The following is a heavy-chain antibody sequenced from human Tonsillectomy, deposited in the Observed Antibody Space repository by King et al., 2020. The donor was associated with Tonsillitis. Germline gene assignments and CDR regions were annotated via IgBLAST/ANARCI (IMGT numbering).Heavy chain of an antibody. V-gene: IGHV3-53*01. CDR3: ARDQMDTTISYFHYMYV. CDR1: GFTVSNNY. Sequence: EVQLVESGGGLVQPGGSLRLSCAASGFTVSNNYMSWVRQAPGKGLEWVSVIYSSGSIFYADSVKGRFTISRDNSKNTLFLQMNSLRAEDTAVYYCARDQMDTTISYFHYMYVGGKGTSVTVPS. D-gene: IGHD5-18*01. CDR2: IYSSGSI. J-gene: IGHJ6*03.